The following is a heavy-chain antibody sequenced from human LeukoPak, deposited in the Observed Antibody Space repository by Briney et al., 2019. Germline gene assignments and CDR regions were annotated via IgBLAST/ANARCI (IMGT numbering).Heavy chain of an antibody. CDR2: INPSGGST. Sequence: ASVKVSCKASGYTFTSYYMHWVRQAPGQGLEWMGIINPSGGSTSYAQKFQGRVAMTRDTSTSTVYMELSSLRSEDTAVYYCARGDIVVVPTHYYYYMDVWGKGTTVTVSS. V-gene: IGHV1-46*01. CDR3: ARGDIVVVPTHYYYYMDV. CDR1: GYTFTSYY. J-gene: IGHJ6*03. D-gene: IGHD2-2*01.